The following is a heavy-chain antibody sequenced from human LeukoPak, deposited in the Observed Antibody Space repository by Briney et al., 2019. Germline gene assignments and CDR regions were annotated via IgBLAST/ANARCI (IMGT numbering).Heavy chain of an antibody. D-gene: IGHD3-10*01. CDR1: GGTFSSYA. CDR3: ARDPDPRDWLGELWFDP. CDR2: IIPILGIA. V-gene: IGHV1-69*04. J-gene: IGHJ5*02. Sequence: GASVKVSCKASGGTFSSYAISWVREAPGQGLEWMGRIIPILGIANYAQKFQGRVTITADKSTSTAYMELSSLRSEDTAVYYCARDPDPRDWLGELWFDPWGQGTLVTVSS.